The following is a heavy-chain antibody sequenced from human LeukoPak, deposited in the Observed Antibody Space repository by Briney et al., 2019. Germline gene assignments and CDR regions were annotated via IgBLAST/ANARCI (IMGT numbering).Heavy chain of an antibody. Sequence: SETLSLTCTVSGGSVSSGSYYWSWIRQPPGKGLEWIGYIYYSGSTNYNPSLKSRVTISVDTSKNQFSLKLSSVTAADTAVYYCARDRGIGRGYYYYGMDVWGQGTTVTVSS. CDR2: IYYSGST. J-gene: IGHJ6*02. D-gene: IGHD6-13*01. CDR3: ARDRGIGRGYYYYGMDV. CDR1: GGSVSSGSYY. V-gene: IGHV4-61*01.